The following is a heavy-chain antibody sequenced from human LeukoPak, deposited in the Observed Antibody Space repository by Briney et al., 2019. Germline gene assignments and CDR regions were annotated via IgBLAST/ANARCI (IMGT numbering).Heavy chain of an antibody. CDR1: GASINSGGYS. V-gene: IGHV4-30-4*07. J-gene: IGHJ4*02. Sequence: PSETLSLTCAVSGASINSGGYSWSWIRQPPGKGLEWIVYIYYSENTYYNPSLKSRVTISVDTSKNQFSLKLTSVTAADTAVYYWASHSGGYAYWGQGTLVTVSS. D-gene: IGHD5-12*01. CDR3: ASHSGGYAY. CDR2: IYYSENT.